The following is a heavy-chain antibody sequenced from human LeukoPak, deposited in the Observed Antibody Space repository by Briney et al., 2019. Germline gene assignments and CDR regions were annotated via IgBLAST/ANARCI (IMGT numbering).Heavy chain of an antibody. D-gene: IGHD3-3*01. J-gene: IGHJ4*02. V-gene: IGHV3-43*01. CDR3: AKERSAFFDY. CDR2: ISWHGVTT. Sequence: GGSLRLSCAASGFTFEDYTMHWVRHSPGKGLEWVSLISWHGVTTYYADSVKGRFTISRDNSKNFLYLQMNSLTTEDSAWYYCAKERSAFFDYYGQGTLVTVSS. CDR1: GFTFEDYT.